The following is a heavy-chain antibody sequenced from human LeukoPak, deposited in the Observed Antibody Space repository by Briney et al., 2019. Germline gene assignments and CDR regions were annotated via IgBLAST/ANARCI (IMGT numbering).Heavy chain of an antibody. CDR1: GFTFSSYA. Sequence: GGPLRLSCAASGFTFSSYAMSWVRQAPGKGPEGVSGISGSGDSTYDGDSVKGRFTISRDNSKNTLYLQMNSLRAEDTAVYYCAKAIQTIGTTWWHFDYWGQGTLVAVSS. CDR2: ISGSGDST. V-gene: IGHV3-23*01. CDR3: AKAIQTIGTTWWHFDY. D-gene: IGHD4-11*01. J-gene: IGHJ4*02.